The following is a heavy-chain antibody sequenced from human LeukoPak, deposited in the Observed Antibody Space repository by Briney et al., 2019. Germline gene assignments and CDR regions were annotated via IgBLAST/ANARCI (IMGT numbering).Heavy chain of an antibody. CDR1: GGSISSGGYY. CDR3: ARVTHCSSTSCYIPGAFDI. V-gene: IGHV4-31*03. Sequence: PPETLSLTCTVSGGSISSGGYYWSWIRQHPGKGLEWIGYIYYSGSTYYNPSLKSRVTISVDTSKNQFSLKLSSVTAADTAVYYCARVTHCSSTSCYIPGAFDIWGQGTMVTVSS. J-gene: IGHJ3*02. CDR2: IYYSGST. D-gene: IGHD2-2*02.